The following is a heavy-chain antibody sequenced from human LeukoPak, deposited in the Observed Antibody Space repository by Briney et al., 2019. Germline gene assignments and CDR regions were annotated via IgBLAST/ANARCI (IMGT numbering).Heavy chain of an antibody. D-gene: IGHD1-26*01. CDR1: GFTFSSYA. J-gene: IGHJ4*02. Sequence: PGGSLRLSCAASGFTFSSYAMHWVRQAPGKGLEWVAVISYDGSNKYYADSVKGRFTISRDNSKNTLYLQMNSLRAEDTAVYYCARESGCFDHWGQGTLVTVSS. V-gene: IGHV3-30-3*01. CDR2: ISYDGSNK. CDR3: ARESGCFDH.